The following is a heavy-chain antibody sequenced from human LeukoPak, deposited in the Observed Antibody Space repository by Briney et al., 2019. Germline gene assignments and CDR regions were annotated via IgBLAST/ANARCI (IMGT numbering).Heavy chain of an antibody. V-gene: IGHV6-1*01. CDR3: ARGWTRDGFNI. D-gene: IGHD3/OR15-3a*01. Sequence: SQTLSLTCVIPGDSVSNNAWNWVRQTPSGGLECLGRTYYNSKWYNDYAESVKSRISISPDTSKNQFSLQLNSVTPEDTAVYYCARGWTRDGFNIWSQGTMVTVSS. J-gene: IGHJ3*02. CDR2: TYYNSKWYN. CDR1: GDSVSNNA.